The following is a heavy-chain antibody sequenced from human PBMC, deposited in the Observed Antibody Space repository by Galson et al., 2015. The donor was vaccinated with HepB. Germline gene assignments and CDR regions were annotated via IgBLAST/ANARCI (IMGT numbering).Heavy chain of an antibody. CDR2: TYYRSKWYN. CDR3: ARDLTVVVQSYPFDV. Sequence: CAISGDSVSSHSAARNWIRQSPSRGLEWLGRTYYRSKWYNDYAVSVKSRITINPDTSKNQFSLQLNSVTPEGTAVYYCARDLTVVVQSYPFDVWGQGTMVTVSS. CDR1: GDSVSSHSAA. D-gene: IGHD2-15*01. V-gene: IGHV6-1*01. J-gene: IGHJ3*01.